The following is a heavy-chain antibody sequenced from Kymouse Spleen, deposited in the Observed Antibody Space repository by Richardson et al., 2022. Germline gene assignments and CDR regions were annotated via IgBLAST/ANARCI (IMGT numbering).Heavy chain of an antibody. CDR3: ARMDSGDRNFDY. Sequence: QVQLQQWGAGLLKPSETLSLTCAVYGGSFSGYYWSWIRQPPGKGLEWIGEINHSGSTNYNPSLKSRVTISVDTSKNQFSLKLSSVTAADTAVYYCARMDSGDRNFDYWGQGTLVTVSS. CDR1: GGSFSGYY. V-gene: IGHV4-34*01. J-gene: IGHJ4*02. CDR2: INHSGST. D-gene: IGHD3-10*01.